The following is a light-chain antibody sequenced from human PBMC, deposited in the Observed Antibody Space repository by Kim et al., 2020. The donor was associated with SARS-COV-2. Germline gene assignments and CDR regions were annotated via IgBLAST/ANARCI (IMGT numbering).Light chain of an antibody. V-gene: IGKV3-20*01. CDR3: QLYGGSLT. CDR1: QSVSAGN. Sequence: VLTQSPDTLSLSPGERAILSCRASQSVSAGNIGWYQQRPGQAPRLIIFAASTRAAGIPDRFSGGGSGTDFTLTINRLQPEDFGVYYCQLYGGSLTFGGRTTVEIK. J-gene: IGKJ4*01. CDR2: AAS.